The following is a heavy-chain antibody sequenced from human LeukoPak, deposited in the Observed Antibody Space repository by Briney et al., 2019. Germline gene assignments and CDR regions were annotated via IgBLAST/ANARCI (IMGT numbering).Heavy chain of an antibody. CDR3: ARGKINYYDSSGYPPFFDY. CDR1: GGSFSGYY. Sequence: SETLSLTCAVYGGSFSGYYWSWIRQPPGKGLEWIGEINHSGSTNYNPSLKSRVTISVDTSKNQFSLKLSSVTAAGTAVYYCARGKINYYDSSGYPPFFDYWGQGTLVTVSS. V-gene: IGHV4-34*01. D-gene: IGHD3-22*01. CDR2: INHSGST. J-gene: IGHJ4*02.